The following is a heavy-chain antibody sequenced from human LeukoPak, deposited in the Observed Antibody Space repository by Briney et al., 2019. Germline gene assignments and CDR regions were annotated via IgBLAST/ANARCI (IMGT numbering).Heavy chain of an antibody. CDR3: ARDSGLWFGELYYYYGMDV. CDR2: INPNSGGT. D-gene: IGHD3-10*01. J-gene: IGHJ6*04. V-gene: IGHV1-2*04. Sequence: ASVKVSCKASGYTFTGYYMHWVRQAPGQGLEWMGWINPNSGGTNYAQKFQGWVTMTRDTSISTAYMELSRLRSDDTAVYYCARDSGLWFGELYYYYGMDVWGKGTTVTVSS. CDR1: GYTFTGYY.